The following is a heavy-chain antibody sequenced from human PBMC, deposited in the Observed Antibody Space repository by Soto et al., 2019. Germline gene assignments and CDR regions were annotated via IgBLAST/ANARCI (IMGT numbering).Heavy chain of an antibody. D-gene: IGHD6-19*01. J-gene: IGHJ4*02. CDR2: IYWDDDK. V-gene: IGHV2-5*02. Sequence: QITLKESGPTLVKPTQTLTLTCTFSGFSLSTSGVGVGWIRQPPGKALEWLALIYWDDDKRYSPSLKSRLSITKDTSKNQVVLTMTNMDPVDTATYYCAHSSWLVLYHYFDYWGQGTLVTVSS. CDR1: GFSLSTSGVG. CDR3: AHSSWLVLYHYFDY.